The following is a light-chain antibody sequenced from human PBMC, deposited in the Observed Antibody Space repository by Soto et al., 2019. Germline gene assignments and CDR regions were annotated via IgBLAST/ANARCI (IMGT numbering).Light chain of an antibody. Sequence: QSVLTQPPSGSAAPGQKVTISCSGSSSNIGNNYVSWYQQLPGTAPKLLIYNNDQRPSAIPDRFSGSKSGTSATLGITGLQTGDESDYYCGSWDNTLRTGPGVFGGGTKLTVL. J-gene: IGLJ3*02. CDR1: SSNIGNNY. CDR3: GSWDNTLRTGPGV. CDR2: NND. V-gene: IGLV1-51*02.